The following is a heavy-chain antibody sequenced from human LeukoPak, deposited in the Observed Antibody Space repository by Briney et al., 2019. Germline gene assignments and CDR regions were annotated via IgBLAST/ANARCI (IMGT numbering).Heavy chain of an antibody. V-gene: IGHV1-24*01. CDR2: FDPEDGET. J-gene: IGHJ4*02. CDR1: GYTLTELS. D-gene: IGHD1-14*01. CDR3: AKDQTGTAGHFDS. Sequence: EASVMVSCKVSGYTLTELSMHWVRQAPGKGLEWMGGFDPEDGETIYAQKFQGRVTMTEDTSTDTAYMELIRLTSDDTAVYYCAKDQTGTAGHFDSWGQGTLVTVSS.